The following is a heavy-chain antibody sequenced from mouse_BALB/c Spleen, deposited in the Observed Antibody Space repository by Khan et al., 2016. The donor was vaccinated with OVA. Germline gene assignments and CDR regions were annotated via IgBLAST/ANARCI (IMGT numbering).Heavy chain of an antibody. D-gene: IGHD2-10*02. CDR2: IIPSTGYT. CDR3: ARSPPLSLGDY. Sequence: QVQLQQSGAELAKPGASVKMSCKASGYTFTNYWMHWVKQRPGQGLEWIGYIIPSTGYTEYNQKFRDKATLTADKSSTTASRQMRSLTSEDSAVDYFARSPPLSLGDYWGQGTSVTVSS. J-gene: IGHJ4*01. CDR1: GYTFTNYW. V-gene: IGHV1-7*01.